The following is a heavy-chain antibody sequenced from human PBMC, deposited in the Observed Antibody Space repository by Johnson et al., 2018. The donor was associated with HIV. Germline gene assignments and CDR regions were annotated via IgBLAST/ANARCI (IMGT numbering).Heavy chain of an antibody. V-gene: IGHV3-66*02. CDR3: VRDIARRGGTAFDI. D-gene: IGHD5-12*01. CDR2: IFTVGDV. CDR1: GFTFSSYA. J-gene: IGHJ3*02. Sequence: MQLVESGGGLVHPGESLRLSCTASGFTFSSYAMHWVRQAPGKGLEWVSVIFTVGDVYYADSVKGRFTISRDNSKNTLYLQMNSLRPEDTAVYYCVRDIARRGGTAFDIWGQGTLVTVSS.